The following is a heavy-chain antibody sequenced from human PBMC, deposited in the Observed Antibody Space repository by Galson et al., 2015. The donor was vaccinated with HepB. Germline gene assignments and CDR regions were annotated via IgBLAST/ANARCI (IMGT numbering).Heavy chain of an antibody. J-gene: IGHJ6*03. Sequence: SCKASGYTFTSYGISWVRQAPGQGLEWMGWISAYNGNTNYAQKFQGRVTMTRNTSISTAYMELSSLRSEDTAVYYCAGAATNNYYYYMDVWGKGTTVTVSS. CDR1: GYTFTSYG. CDR3: AGAATNNYYYYMDV. CDR2: ISAYNGNT. V-gene: IGHV1-18*04. D-gene: IGHD2-15*01.